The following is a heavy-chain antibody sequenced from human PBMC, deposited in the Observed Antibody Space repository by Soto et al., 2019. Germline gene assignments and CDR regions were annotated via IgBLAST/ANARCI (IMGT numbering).Heavy chain of an antibody. J-gene: IGHJ4*02. Sequence: PGGSLRLSCAASGFTFSSYAMSWVRQAPGKGLEWVSAISGSGGSTYYADSVKGRFTISRDNSKNTLYLQMNSLRAEDTAVYYCARDIGSDLYGFDYWGQGTLVTVSS. D-gene: IGHD2-15*01. CDR1: GFTFSSYA. CDR2: ISGSGGST. CDR3: ARDIGSDLYGFDY. V-gene: IGHV3-23*01.